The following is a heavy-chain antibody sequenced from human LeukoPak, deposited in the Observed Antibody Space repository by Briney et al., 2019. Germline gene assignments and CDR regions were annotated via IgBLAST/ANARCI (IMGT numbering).Heavy chain of an antibody. CDR3: ARGPVATIKLDV. D-gene: IGHD5-12*01. J-gene: IGHJ6*02. Sequence: SETLSLTCAVSGGSISSGGYSWSWIRQPPGKGLEWIGYIYHSGSTYYNPSLKSRVTISVDRSKNQFSLKLSSETAADTAVYYCARGPVATIKLDVWGQGTTVTVSS. CDR2: IYHSGST. CDR1: GGSISSGGYS. V-gene: IGHV4-30-2*01.